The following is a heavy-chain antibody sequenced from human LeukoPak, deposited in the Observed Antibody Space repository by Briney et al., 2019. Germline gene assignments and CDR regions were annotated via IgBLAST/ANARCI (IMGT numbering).Heavy chain of an antibody. CDR3: AKVPIVVVPAAYYFDY. Sequence: AGGSLRLSCAASGFTFSNYAMTWVRQAPGKGLEWVSTISDSGSTFYADSVKGRFTISRDNSKNTLFLQMNSLRAEDTAVYYCAKVPIVVVPAAYYFDYWGQGTLVTVSS. CDR1: GFTFSNYA. V-gene: IGHV3-23*01. J-gene: IGHJ4*02. D-gene: IGHD2-2*01. CDR2: ISDSGST.